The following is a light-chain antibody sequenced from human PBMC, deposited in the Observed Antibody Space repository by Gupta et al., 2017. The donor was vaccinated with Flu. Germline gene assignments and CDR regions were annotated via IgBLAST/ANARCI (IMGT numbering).Light chain of an antibody. J-gene: IGKJ1*01. CDR3: QQSHSTPRT. CDR2: AAS. CDR1: QRISNY. V-gene: IGKV1-39*01. Sequence: PSSLSASVGDRVTITCRASQRISNYLNWYQQKPRKAPKLLIYAASTLPSGVPSRFSGSGSGTDFTLTISSLQPEDFATYYCQQSHSTPRTFGQGTQVEIK.